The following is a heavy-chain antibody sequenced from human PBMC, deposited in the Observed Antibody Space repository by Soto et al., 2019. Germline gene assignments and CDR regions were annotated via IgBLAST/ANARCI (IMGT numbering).Heavy chain of an antibody. V-gene: IGHV4-59*01. Sequence: QVQLQESGPGLVKPSETLSLTCTVSGASFSIYYWSWFRQPPGRGLEWIGYIYYSGSTNSNPSLKSRVTISVDTSKNQFSLKLSSVTAADTAVYYCASTEYSSSWYVSGWGQGTLVTVSS. CDR3: ASTEYSSSWYVSG. J-gene: IGHJ4*02. CDR2: IYYSGST. D-gene: IGHD6-13*01. CDR1: GASFSIYY.